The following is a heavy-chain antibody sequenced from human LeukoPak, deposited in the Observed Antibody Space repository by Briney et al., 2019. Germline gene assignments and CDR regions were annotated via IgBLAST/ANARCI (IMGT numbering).Heavy chain of an antibody. CDR1: GFTFSGYA. V-gene: IGHV3-23*01. CDR2: ISGRGDNT. J-gene: IGHJ4*02. Sequence: GGSLRLSCAASGFTFSGYAMSWVRQAPGKGLEWVSGISGRGDNTYYADSAKGRFTISRDNSRNTLFLQMNSLRPEDTAVYYCAKDAANLLYYFDHWGQGALVTVSS. D-gene: IGHD2-15*01. CDR3: AKDAANLLYYFDH.